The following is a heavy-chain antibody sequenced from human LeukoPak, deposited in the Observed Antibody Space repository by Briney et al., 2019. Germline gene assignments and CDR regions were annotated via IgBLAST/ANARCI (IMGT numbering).Heavy chain of an antibody. J-gene: IGHJ3*02. CDR2: IDRNGDSI. CDR1: GFTFDDYG. D-gene: IGHD3-22*01. CDR3: ARDPRTNYYDSSGAFDI. V-gene: IGHV3-20*04. Sequence: PGGSLRLSCAASGFTFDDYGMSWVRQAPGKGLEWVSGIDRNGDSIGYADSVEGRFTISRDNAKNSLYLQMDSLRAEDTAVYYCARDPRTNYYDSSGAFDIWGQGTMVSVSS.